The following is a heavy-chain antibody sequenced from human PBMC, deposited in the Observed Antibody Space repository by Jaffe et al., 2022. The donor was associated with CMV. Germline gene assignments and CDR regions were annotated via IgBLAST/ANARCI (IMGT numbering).Heavy chain of an antibody. CDR2: INPNSGDT. CDR1: GYTFSGSY. CDR3: ARDAPVISGDYYRYYGMDA. V-gene: IGHV1-2*02. D-gene: IGHD3-16*02. Sequence: QVQLVQSGAEVKKPGASVKVSCKGSGYTFSGSYLHWVRQAPGEGLEWMAWINPNSGDTNYGQKFQGRVTVTRDTSISTAYLELTRLTSEDTAVYYCARDAPVISGDYYRYYGMDAWGQGTTVIVS. J-gene: IGHJ6*02.